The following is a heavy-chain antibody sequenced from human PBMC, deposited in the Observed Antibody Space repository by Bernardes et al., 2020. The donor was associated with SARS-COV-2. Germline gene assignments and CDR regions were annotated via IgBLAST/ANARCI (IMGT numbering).Heavy chain of an antibody. CDR1: GFTFSSYS. CDR2: ISSSSSYI. Sequence: GGSLRLSCAASGFTFSSYSMNWVRQAPGKGLEWVSSISSSSSYIYYADSVKGRFTISRDNAKNSLYLQMNSLRAEDTAVYYCARVLLWFRELYRGALDYWGQGTLVTVSS. J-gene: IGHJ4*02. D-gene: IGHD3-10*01. V-gene: IGHV3-21*01. CDR3: ARVLLWFRELYRGALDY.